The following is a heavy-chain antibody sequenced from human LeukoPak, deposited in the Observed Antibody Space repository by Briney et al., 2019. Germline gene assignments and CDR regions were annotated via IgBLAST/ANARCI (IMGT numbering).Heavy chain of an antibody. D-gene: IGHD6-13*01. J-gene: IGHJ5*02. V-gene: IGHV3-30*18. CDR2: ISYDGSNK. CDR3: AKSFGYSSTWP. Sequence: GGSLRLSCAASGFTFSSYGMHWVRQAPGKGLEWVAIISYDGSNKYYADSVKGRFTISRDNSKNTLYLQMNSLRAEDTAVYYCAKSFGYSSTWPWGQGTLVTVSS. CDR1: GFTFSSYG.